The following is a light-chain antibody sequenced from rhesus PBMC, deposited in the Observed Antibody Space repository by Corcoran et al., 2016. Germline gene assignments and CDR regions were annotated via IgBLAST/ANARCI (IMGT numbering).Light chain of an antibody. CDR1: QGINNY. V-gene: IGKV1-66*01. CDR2: NAS. Sequence: DIQMTQSPSSLSASVGDTVTITCRASQGINNYLSWYQQKPGKAPKPLIYNASSLETGVPSRFSGSGSWTDYTLTIRSLQPEDIATYYCQQYNNSPFTFGPGTKLDIK. CDR3: QQYNNSPFT. J-gene: IGKJ3*01.